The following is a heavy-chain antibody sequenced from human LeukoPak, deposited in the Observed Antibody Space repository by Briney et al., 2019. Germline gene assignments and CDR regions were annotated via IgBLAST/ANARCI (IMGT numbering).Heavy chain of an antibody. CDR2: IYNSGST. J-gene: IGHJ6*03. V-gene: IGHV4-39*07. D-gene: IGHD1-26*01. CDR1: GGSISSSSYY. CDR3: ARIPWGYSYYMDV. Sequence: SETLSLTCTVSGGSISSSSYYWGWIRQPPGKGLEWIGSIYNSGSTYYNPSLKSRVTISVDTSKNQFSLKVNSVTAADTATYYCARIPWGYSYYMDVWGKGTTVTISS.